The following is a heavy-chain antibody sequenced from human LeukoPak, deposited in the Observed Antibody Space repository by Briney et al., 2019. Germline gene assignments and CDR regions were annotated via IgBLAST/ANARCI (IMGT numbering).Heavy chain of an antibody. D-gene: IGHD1-1*01. CDR3: ARRLWERRFISVWFDP. CDR2: INHSGST. V-gene: IGHV4-34*01. CDR1: GGSISSYY. J-gene: IGHJ5*02. Sequence: SETLSLTCTVSGGSISSYYWSWIRQPPGKGLEWIGEINHSGSTNYNPSLKSRVTISVDTSKNQFSLKLSSVTAADTAVYYCARRLWERRFISVWFDPWGQGTLVTVSS.